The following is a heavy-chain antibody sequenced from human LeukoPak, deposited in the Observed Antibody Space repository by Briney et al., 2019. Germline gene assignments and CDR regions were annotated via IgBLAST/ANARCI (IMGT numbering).Heavy chain of an antibody. CDR2: IVLGAGNT. J-gene: IGHJ5*02. V-gene: IGHV1-58*02. CDR1: GFTFPNSA. Sequence: ASVKVSCKASGFTFPNSAMQWVRQARGQRLEWIGWIVLGAGNTVYSHKFHDRVTITRDVSTNTAYMELDSLGSEDTAVYYCAAQRGASLHDFWSTRLFDPWGQGTLVTVS. D-gene: IGHD3-3*01. CDR3: AAQRGASLHDFWSTRLFDP.